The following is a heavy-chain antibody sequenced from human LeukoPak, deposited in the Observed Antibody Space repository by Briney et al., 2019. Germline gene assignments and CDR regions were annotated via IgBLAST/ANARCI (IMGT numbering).Heavy chain of an antibody. CDR3: ARGWLQDY. CDR2: IWNDGNNK. J-gene: IGHJ4*02. D-gene: IGHD5-24*01. V-gene: IGHV3-33*03. CDR1: GLTFSSYG. Sequence: GGSLRLSCVASGLTFSSYGMHWVRQAPGKGLEWVAVIWNDGNNKYYADSVKGRFTISRDNAKNSLYLQMNSLRAEDTAVYYCARGWLQDYWGQGTLVTVSS.